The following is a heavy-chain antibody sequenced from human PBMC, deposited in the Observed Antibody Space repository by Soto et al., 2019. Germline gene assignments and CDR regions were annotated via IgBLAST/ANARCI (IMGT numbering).Heavy chain of an antibody. CDR3: ARSDFWSGTYGMDV. CDR2: IIPIYETP. CDR1: GGTFSSFA. J-gene: IGHJ6*02. V-gene: IGHV1-69*06. D-gene: IGHD3-3*01. Sequence: QGQVVQSGAEVKKPGSSVKGSCKASGGTFSSFAVSWVRQAPGQGLEWMGGIIPIYETPNYAQKFQDRVTSTADKSTSIVYMELNSLRSEDTAVYYCARSDFWSGTYGMDVWGQGTTVTVSS.